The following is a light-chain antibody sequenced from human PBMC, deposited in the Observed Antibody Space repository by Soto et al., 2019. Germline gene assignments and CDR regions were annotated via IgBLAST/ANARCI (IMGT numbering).Light chain of an antibody. J-gene: IGKJ5*01. V-gene: IGKV3-11*01. CDR1: QSVSTY. CDR2: DAS. Sequence: EIVLTQSPATLSLSPGERATLSCWASQSVSTYLAWYQQKPGQAPRLLMHDASNRATGIPVRFSGSGAGTDFTLTISSLEPEDSAVYYCQQRSNWPSITFGQGTRLEIK. CDR3: QQRSNWPSIT.